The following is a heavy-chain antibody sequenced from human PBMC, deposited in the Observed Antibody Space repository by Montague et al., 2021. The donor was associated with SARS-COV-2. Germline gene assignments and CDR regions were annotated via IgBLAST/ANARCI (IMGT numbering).Heavy chain of an antibody. V-gene: IGHV2-5*02. J-gene: IGHJ4*02. Sequence: PALGPPTQTLTLTCTFSGFSLTTSGAGVGWIRQPPGKALEWLARNYWDDDKRYSPSLQNRLTITKDTSNNQVVLTMTNMDPVDTATYYCARTEVNKPLGLDYWGQGTLVTVSS. D-gene: IGHD3-16*01. CDR1: GFSLTTSGAG. CDR3: ARTEVNKPLGLDY. CDR2: NYWDDDK.